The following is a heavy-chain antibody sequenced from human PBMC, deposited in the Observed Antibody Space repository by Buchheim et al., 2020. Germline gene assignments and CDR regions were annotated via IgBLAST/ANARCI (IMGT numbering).Heavy chain of an antibody. CDR2: ISSSSSYT. V-gene: IGHV3-11*06. J-gene: IGHJ6*02. CDR3: ARGRAARYDFLTGPPDEGMDV. Sequence: QVQLVESGGGLVKPGGSLRLSCAASGFSFSDYYMSWIRQAPGKGLEWVSYISSSSSYTKYADSVKGRFTISRDNAKNSLYLQMNSLRAEDTAVYYCARGRAARYDFLTGPPDEGMDVWGQGTT. D-gene: IGHD3-9*01. CDR1: GFSFSDYY.